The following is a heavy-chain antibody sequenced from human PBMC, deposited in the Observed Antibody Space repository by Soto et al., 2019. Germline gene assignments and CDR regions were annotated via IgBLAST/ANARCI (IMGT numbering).Heavy chain of an antibody. J-gene: IGHJ4*02. CDR1: GQSFSGHS. CDR3: ARGSGIVALPGELEDVNYDY. Sequence: QVQLQQWGAGLVKPSETLSLSCAVYGQSFSGHSWAWIRQPPGKGLEWIGEINESGSTYYNLSLKSRVTMSTATSKNQFSLRLSSVSAAATAAYFCARGSGIVALPGELEDVNYDYWGQGTLVNVSS. CDR2: INESGST. D-gene: IGHD1-1*01. V-gene: IGHV4-34*01.